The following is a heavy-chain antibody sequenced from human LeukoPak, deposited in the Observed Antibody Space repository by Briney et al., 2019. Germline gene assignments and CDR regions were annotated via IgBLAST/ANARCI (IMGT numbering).Heavy chain of an antibody. V-gene: IGHV3-30*18. CDR2: ISYDGSNK. J-gene: IGHJ4*02. CDR3: AKVIAARDQGFDY. Sequence: PGGSLRLSCEASGFTFSSYGMVWVRQAPGKGLEWVAVISYDGSNKYYADSVKGRFSISRDNSKNTLYLQMNSLRAEDTAVYYCAKVIAARDQGFDYWGQGTLVTVSS. CDR1: GFTFSSYG. D-gene: IGHD6-6*01.